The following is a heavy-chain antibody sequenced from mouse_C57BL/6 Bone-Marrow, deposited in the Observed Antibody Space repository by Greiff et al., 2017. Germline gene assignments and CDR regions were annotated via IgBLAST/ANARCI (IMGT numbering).Heavy chain of an antibody. CDR1: GYTFTSYG. J-gene: IGHJ2*01. CDR3: ARRGGQTPDY. CDR2: IYPRSGNT. V-gene: IGHV1-81*01. Sequence: VKLQQSGAELARPGASVKLSCKASGYTFTSYGISWVKQRTGQGLEWIGEIYPRSGNTYYNEKFKGKATLTADKSSSTAYMELRSLTSEDSAVXYCARRGGQTPDYWGQGTTLTVSS.